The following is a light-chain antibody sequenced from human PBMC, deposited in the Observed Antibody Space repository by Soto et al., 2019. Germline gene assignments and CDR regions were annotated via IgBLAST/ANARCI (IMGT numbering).Light chain of an antibody. CDR3: HQYNNWPPWT. J-gene: IGKJ1*01. Sequence: EIVMTQSPATLSVSPGERATLSCRASQSVSSDLAWYHQKPGQAPRLLIYGASTRATGIPARFSGSGSGTEFTLTISSLQSEDYAVYYCHQYNNWPPWTFGQGTKV. CDR2: GAS. CDR1: QSVSSD. V-gene: IGKV3-15*01.